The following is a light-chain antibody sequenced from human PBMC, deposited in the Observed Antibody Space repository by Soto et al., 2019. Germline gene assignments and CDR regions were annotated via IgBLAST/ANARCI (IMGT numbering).Light chain of an antibody. CDR3: QQYNFYTWT. J-gene: IGKJ1*01. CDR2: RAS. V-gene: IGKV1-5*03. CDR1: QDIDIW. Sequence: IQMTQSPSTLAASMGDRVTITCRASQDIDIWLAWYQQKPGKAPKFLISRASILESGVPSRFSGSGSGTEFTLTISSLQPDDFATYYCQQYNFYTWTFGQGTKVEIK.